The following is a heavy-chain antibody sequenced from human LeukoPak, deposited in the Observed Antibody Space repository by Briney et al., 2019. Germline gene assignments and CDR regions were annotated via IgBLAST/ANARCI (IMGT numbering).Heavy chain of an antibody. CDR2: ISGSGGST. CDR1: GFTFSSYA. D-gene: IGHD6-6*01. CDR3: AKDRSSSSSYDAFAI. Sequence: GGLLRLSCAASGFTFSSYAMSWVRQAPRKGLEWVSAISGSGGSTYYADSVKGRSTISRDNSKNTLYLQMNSLRAEDTAVYYCAKDRSSSSSYDAFAIWGQGTMVTVSS. J-gene: IGHJ3*02. V-gene: IGHV3-23*01.